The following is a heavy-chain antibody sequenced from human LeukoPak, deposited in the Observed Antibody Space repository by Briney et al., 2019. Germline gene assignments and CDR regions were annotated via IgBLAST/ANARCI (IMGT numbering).Heavy chain of an antibody. D-gene: IGHD3-16*01. CDR3: ARLMLGGHIDY. Sequence: GESLKISCKGSGYPFTNYWIGWVRQMPGKGLEWMGVIYPDDSDTSYSPSFRGQVTISADKSISTAYLQWSSLKASDAAMYYCARLMLGGHIDYWGQGTLVTVSS. V-gene: IGHV5-51*01. CDR2: IYPDDSDT. J-gene: IGHJ4*02. CDR1: GYPFTNYW.